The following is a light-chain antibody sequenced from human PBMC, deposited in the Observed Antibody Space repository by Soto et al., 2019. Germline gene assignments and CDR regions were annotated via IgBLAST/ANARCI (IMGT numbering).Light chain of an antibody. J-gene: IGLJ2*01. CDR2: DVS. CDR1: SSDVGGYNY. V-gene: IGLV2-14*01. Sequence: QYALTQAASVSGSPGQSITISCTGTSSDVGGYNYVSWYQQHPGKAPKLMIYDVSNRPSGVSNRFSGSKSGNTASLTISGLQAEDEADYYCGSYTSSSTVVFGGGTKLTVL. CDR3: GSYTSSSTVV.